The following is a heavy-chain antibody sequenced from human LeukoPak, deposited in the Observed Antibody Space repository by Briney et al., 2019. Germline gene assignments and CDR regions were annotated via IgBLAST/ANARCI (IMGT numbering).Heavy chain of an antibody. CDR3: ARDRSGSYPDYFDY. Sequence: GASVKVSCKASGYTFTGYYMHWVRQAPGQGLEWMGWINPNSGGTNYAQKFQGRVTMARDTSISTAYMELSRLRSDDTAVYYCARDRSGSYPDYFDYWGQGTLVTVSS. CDR1: GYTFTGYY. J-gene: IGHJ4*02. V-gene: IGHV1-2*02. CDR2: INPNSGGT. D-gene: IGHD1-26*01.